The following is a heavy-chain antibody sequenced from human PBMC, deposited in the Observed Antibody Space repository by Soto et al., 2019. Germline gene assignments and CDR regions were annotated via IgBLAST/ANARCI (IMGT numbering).Heavy chain of an antibody. Sequence: SETLSLTCAVSGDFMNSADHSWALIRQPPGKGLEWIGYIHHSGNTYSNPALRSRLTMSVDRSKNQFSLKLTSVTATDTAIYYCARQVVVTSYYFDYWGPGTLVTVSS. V-gene: IGHV4-30-2*01. CDR3: ARQVVVTSYYFDY. J-gene: IGHJ4*02. CDR2: IHHSGNT. D-gene: IGHD3-22*01. CDR1: GDFMNSADHS.